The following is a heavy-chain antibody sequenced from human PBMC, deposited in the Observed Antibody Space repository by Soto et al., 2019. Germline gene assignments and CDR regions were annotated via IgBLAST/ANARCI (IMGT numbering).Heavy chain of an antibody. Sequence: GGSLWLSGAASGFTFRSYTMNWVRQAPGKGLEWVSTISSNSAYIYYTDALRGRFTISRDNAKNSLHLQMNSLRAEDTAVYYCTRDASRDSSARGWFDPWGPGTLVTVSS. CDR3: TRDASRDSSARGWFDP. V-gene: IGHV3-21*01. J-gene: IGHJ5*02. CDR2: ISSNSAYI. D-gene: IGHD6-13*01. CDR1: GFTFRSYT.